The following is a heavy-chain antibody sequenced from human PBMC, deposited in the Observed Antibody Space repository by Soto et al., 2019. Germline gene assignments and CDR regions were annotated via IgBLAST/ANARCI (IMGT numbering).Heavy chain of an antibody. V-gene: IGHV3-23*01. Sequence: GGSLRLSCAASGFTFSSYAMSWVRQAPGKGLEWVSAISGSGGSTYYADSVKGRFTISRDNSKNTLYLQMNSLRAEDTAVYYCEKDFRYSSSSPWFDPWGQGTLVTVSS. CDR3: EKDFRYSSSSPWFDP. D-gene: IGHD6-6*01. J-gene: IGHJ5*02. CDR1: GFTFSSYA. CDR2: ISGSGGST.